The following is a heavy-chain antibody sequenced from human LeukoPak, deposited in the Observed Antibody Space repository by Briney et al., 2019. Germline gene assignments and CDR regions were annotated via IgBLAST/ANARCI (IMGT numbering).Heavy chain of an antibody. V-gene: IGHV1-18*01. CDR3: ARGLFGNYYYYYMDV. Sequence: GASVKVSCKASGYTFNSYGISWVRQAPGQGLEWMGWISAYNGNTNYAQKLQGRVTLTTDTSTRTAFTELRSLRFANTAVYYCARGLFGNYYYYYMDVWGKGTTVTVSS. D-gene: IGHD3-16*01. J-gene: IGHJ6*03. CDR1: GYTFNSYG. CDR2: ISAYNGNT.